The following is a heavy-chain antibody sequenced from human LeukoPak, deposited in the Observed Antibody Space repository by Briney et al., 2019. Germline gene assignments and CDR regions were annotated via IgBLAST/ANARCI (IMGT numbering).Heavy chain of an antibody. J-gene: IGHJ3*02. D-gene: IGHD3-10*01. V-gene: IGHV3-7*01. CDR1: GFTFSSYW. CDR3: ARVQLLWFGDLGLYAFDI. Sequence: GGSLRLSCAASGFTFSSYWMNWVRHAPGEGLEWVANIKQDGSEQYYVDSVKGRFTISRDNAQNSLYLQMNSLRAEDTAVYYCARVQLLWFGDLGLYAFDIWGQGTMVTVSS. CDR2: IKQDGSEQ.